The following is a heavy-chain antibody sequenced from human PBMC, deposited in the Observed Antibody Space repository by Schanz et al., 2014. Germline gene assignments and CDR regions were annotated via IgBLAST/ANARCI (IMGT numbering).Heavy chain of an antibody. J-gene: IGHJ4*02. CDR1: GGSISSSNFY. Sequence: QLQLQASGPGLVKPSETLSLTCTVSGGSISSSNFYWGWIRQPPGKGLEWIGRMYYSGSTYYNPSQKSRFPIPGDTSKNQFSLKLSSVTAAETAVYYCARLSAIFGVVTTYYFDYWGQGTLVTVSS. D-gene: IGHD3-3*01. V-gene: IGHV4-39*01. CDR2: MYYSGST. CDR3: ARLSAIFGVVTTYYFDY.